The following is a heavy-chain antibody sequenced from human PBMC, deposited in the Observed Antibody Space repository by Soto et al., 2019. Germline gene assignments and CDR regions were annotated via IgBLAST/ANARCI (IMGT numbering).Heavy chain of an antibody. D-gene: IGHD6-19*01. CDR2: IYYSGST. CDR3: ARMGFGSTVPQWLYYYYEMDV. J-gene: IGHJ6*04. CDR1: VGSISSYY. V-gene: IGHV4-59*08. Sequence: PSETLALTCTVSVGSISSYYCSWIRQPPGQGLEWFGYIYYSGSTNYNPSLKSRVTISVDPSKHPFSLKLTSVTAADTAVYYCARMGFGSTVPQWLYYYYEMDVWGEGTTVTVSS.